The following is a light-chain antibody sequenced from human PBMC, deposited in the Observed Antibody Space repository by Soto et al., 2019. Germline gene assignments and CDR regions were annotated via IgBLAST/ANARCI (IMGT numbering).Light chain of an antibody. CDR2: DNT. V-gene: IGLV1-40*01. J-gene: IGLJ2*01. Sequence: QSVLTQPPSVSGAPGQRVTISCTGNSSNIGTTYDVHWYRHLPGAAPKLLIYDNTYRPSGVPGRFSGSKSGTSASLAITGLQAEDEAYYYCQSFDSSLSASIFGGGTKVTVL. CDR3: QSFDSSLSASI. CDR1: SSNIGTTYD.